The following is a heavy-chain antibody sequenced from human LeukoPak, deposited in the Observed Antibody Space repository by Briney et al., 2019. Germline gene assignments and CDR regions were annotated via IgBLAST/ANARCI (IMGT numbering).Heavy chain of an antibody. V-gene: IGHV1-69*04. Sequence: GASVKVSCKASGGTFSSYAISWVRRAPGQGLEWMGRIIPILGIANYAQKFQGRVTITADKSTSTAYMELSSLRSEDTAVYYCARSLQYYYDSSGYYLRFDYWGQGTLVTVSS. CDR3: ARSLQYYYDSSGYYLRFDY. J-gene: IGHJ4*02. D-gene: IGHD3-22*01. CDR1: GGTFSSYA. CDR2: IIPILGIA.